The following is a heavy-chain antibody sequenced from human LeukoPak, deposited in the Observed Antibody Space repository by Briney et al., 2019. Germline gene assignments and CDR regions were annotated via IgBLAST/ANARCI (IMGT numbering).Heavy chain of an antibody. CDR2: ISYDGSNK. CDR3: AKERSGSYYEDY. V-gene: IGHV3-30-3*01. J-gene: IGHJ4*02. Sequence: GGSLRLSCAASGFTFSSYAMTWVRQAPGKGLEWVAVISYDGSNKYYADSVKGRFTISRDNSKNTLYLQMNSLRAEDTAVYYCAKERSGSYYEDYWGQGTLVTVSS. CDR1: GFTFSSYA. D-gene: IGHD1-26*01.